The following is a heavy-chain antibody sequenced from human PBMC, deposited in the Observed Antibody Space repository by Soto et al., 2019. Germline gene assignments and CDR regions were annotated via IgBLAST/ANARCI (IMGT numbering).Heavy chain of an antibody. CDR1: GYTFTSYY. Sequence: ASVKVSCKASGYTFTSYYMHWVRQAPGQGLEWMGIINPSGGSTSYAQKFQGRVTMTRDTSTSTVYMELSSLRSEDTAVYYCARDFEYGIAAAGSTFDYWGQGTLVTVSS. CDR3: ARDFEYGIAAAGSTFDY. D-gene: IGHD6-13*01. J-gene: IGHJ4*02. V-gene: IGHV1-46*01. CDR2: INPSGGST.